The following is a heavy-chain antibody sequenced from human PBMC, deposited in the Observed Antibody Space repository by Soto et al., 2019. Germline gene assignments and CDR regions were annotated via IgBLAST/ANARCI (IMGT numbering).Heavy chain of an antibody. CDR1: GGYIHSSDW. V-gene: IGHV4-4*02. J-gene: IGHJ4*02. CDR3: AGGVDH. Sequence: QVQLQESGPGLVKSSETLYLTCAISGGYIHSSDWRTWVRQPPGKGLEWIGEVHQSGGTNYNPSLKSRVSVELDKSKNQFSLKPRSVTSADTGVYYCAGGVDHWGQGILVTVSS. CDR2: VHQSGGT.